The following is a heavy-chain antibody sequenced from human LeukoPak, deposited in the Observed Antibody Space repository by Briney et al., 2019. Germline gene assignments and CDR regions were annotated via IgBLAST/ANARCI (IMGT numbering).Heavy chain of an antibody. Sequence: GGSLRLPCATSGFTFTTLWMHWVRQAPGKGLVWVSRINHDGSSTNYADSVKGRFTISRDNAKNTLYLQMNSLRDEDTAVYYCVRDWGYESSGYWQKYFDTWGQGTLVTVSS. CDR3: VRDWGYESSGYWQKYFDT. V-gene: IGHV3-74*01. CDR2: INHDGSST. CDR1: GFTFTTLW. D-gene: IGHD3-22*01. J-gene: IGHJ4*02.